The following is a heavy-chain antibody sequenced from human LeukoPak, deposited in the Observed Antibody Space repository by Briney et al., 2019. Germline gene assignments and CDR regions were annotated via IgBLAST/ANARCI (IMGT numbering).Heavy chain of an antibody. CDR3: ATGAGTLTRESLDS. CDR2: ISWAGGT. V-gene: IGHV4-4*07. J-gene: IGHJ4*02. CDR1: GGSISSYY. Sequence: TSETLSLTCTVSGGSISSYYWTWIRQPVGKGLEWIGRISWAGGTNYNPSLKSRVALSVDTSKNQFSLRVASVTAADTAMYYCATGAGTLTRESLDSSGQGSLVTVYS. D-gene: IGHD7-27*01.